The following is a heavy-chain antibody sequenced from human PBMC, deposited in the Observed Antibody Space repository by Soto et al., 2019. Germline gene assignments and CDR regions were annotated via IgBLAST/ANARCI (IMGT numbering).Heavy chain of an antibody. J-gene: IGHJ5*02. V-gene: IGHV4-39*01. CDR2: IYYNGRT. CDR3: ARSGSRGNLRDWFDP. CDR1: CGSINNTNYS. Sequence: PSDTLSPTGSVPCGSINNTNYSWVCSRQPPGKGLEWIGMIYYNGRTYYRESLKSRVTISVDPSKNQISLKVTSVTAADRAVYYCARSGSRGNLRDWFDPWGHGSLVTVSS. D-gene: IGHD3-10*01.